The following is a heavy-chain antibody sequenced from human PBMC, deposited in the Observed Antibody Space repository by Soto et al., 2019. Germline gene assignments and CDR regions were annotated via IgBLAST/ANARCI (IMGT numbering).Heavy chain of an antibody. CDR1: GYTLTELS. V-gene: IGHV1-24*01. CDR3: AAPYDYPYAFDI. Sequence: GASVKVSCKVSGYTLTELSMHWVRQAPGKGLEWMGGFDPEDGETIYAQKFQGRVTMTEDTSTDTAYMELSSLRSEDTAVYYCAAPYDYPYAFDILGQGTMVTVSS. J-gene: IGHJ3*02. CDR2: FDPEDGET. D-gene: IGHD5-12*01.